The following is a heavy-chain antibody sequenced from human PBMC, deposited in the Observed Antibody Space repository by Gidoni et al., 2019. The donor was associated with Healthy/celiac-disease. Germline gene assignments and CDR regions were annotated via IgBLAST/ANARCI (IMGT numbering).Heavy chain of an antibody. V-gene: IGHV4-31*03. D-gene: IGHD3-10*01. CDR2: IYYSGST. CDR3: ARAHYYGSGSYYMGGDWFDP. J-gene: IGHJ5*02. Sequence: QVQLQESGPGLVKPSQTLSLTCTVSGGSISSGGYYWSWIRQHPGKGLEWIGYIYYSGSTYYNPSLKSRVTISVDTSKNQFSLKLSSVTAADTAVYYCARAHYYGSGSYYMGGDWFDPWGQGTLVTVSS. CDR1: GGSISSGGYY.